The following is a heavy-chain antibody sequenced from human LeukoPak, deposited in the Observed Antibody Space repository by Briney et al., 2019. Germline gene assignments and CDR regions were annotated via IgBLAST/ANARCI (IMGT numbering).Heavy chain of an antibody. V-gene: IGHV1-18*01. CDR2: ISAYNGNT. D-gene: IGHD3-3*01. J-gene: IGHJ6*02. CDR3: ARGTLDPITIFGVAYGMDV. CDR1: GGTFSSYA. Sequence: ASVKVSCKASGGTFSSYAISWVRQAPGQGLEWMGWISAYNGNTNYAQKLQGRVTMTTDTSTSTAYMELRSLRSDDTAVYYCARGTLDPITIFGVAYGMDVWGQGTTVTVSS.